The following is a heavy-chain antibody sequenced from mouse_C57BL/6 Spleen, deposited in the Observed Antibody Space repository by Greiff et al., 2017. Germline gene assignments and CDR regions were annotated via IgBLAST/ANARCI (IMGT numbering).Heavy chain of an antibody. J-gene: IGHJ2*01. CDR3: AREGSSTGTEDFDY. D-gene: IGHD4-1*02. CDR2: IDPSDSYT. CDR1: GYTFTSYW. Sequence: VQLQQPGAELVKPGASVKLSCKASGYTFTSYWMQWVKQRPGQGLEWIGEIDPSDSYTNYNQKFKGKATLTVDTSSSTAYMQLSSLTSEDSAVYDCAREGSSTGTEDFDYWGQGTTLTVSS. V-gene: IGHV1-50*01.